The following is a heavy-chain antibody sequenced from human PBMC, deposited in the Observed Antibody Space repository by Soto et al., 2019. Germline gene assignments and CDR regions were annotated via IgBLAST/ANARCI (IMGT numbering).Heavy chain of an antibody. CDR1: GASISGGGHY. Sequence: QVQLQESGPGLVKPSQTLSLTCNVSGASISGGGHYWTWIRQPPGKGLEWIGYIYGSANTYYRPSLKSRVTTSVGTSKNQFSLKPSSVTAADTGVYYCARDLGGVATLDYWGQGTLVTVSS. J-gene: IGHJ4*02. D-gene: IGHD5-12*01. CDR2: IYGSANT. CDR3: ARDLGGVATLDY. V-gene: IGHV4-30-4*01.